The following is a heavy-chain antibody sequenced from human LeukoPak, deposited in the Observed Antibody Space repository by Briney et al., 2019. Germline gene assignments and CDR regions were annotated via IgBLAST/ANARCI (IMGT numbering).Heavy chain of an antibody. D-gene: IGHD2-15*01. CDR1: GGSISSSSYY. J-gene: IGHJ3*02. CDR2: IYYSGST. Sequence: SETLSLTCTVSGGSISSSSYYWGWIRQPPGKGLEWIGSIYYSGSTYYNPSLKSRVTMSVDTSKNQFSLKLSSVTAADTAVYYCARDKGYCSGGSCYSDAFDIWGQGTMVTVSS. V-gene: IGHV4-39*07. CDR3: ARDKGYCSGGSCYSDAFDI.